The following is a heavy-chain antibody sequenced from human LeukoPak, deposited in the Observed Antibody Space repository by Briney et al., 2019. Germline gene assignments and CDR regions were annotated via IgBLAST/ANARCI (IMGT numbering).Heavy chain of an antibody. V-gene: IGHV1-2*06. D-gene: IGHD2-15*01. CDR1: EYTFTSYY. Sequence: ASVKVSCKASEYTFTSYYMHWVRQAPGQGLEWMGRINPNSGGTNYAQKFQGRVTMTRDTSISTAYMELSRLRSDDTAVYYCARDTDLELVVAATLFDPWGQGTLVTVSS. CDR3: ARDTDLELVVAATLFDP. J-gene: IGHJ5*02. CDR2: INPNSGGT.